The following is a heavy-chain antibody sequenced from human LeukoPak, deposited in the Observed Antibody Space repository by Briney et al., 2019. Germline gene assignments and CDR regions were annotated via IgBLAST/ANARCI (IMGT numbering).Heavy chain of an antibody. J-gene: IGHJ5*02. CDR3: ARDVVVGATFGWFDP. CDR1: GFTFSSYA. CDR2: ISYDGSNK. Sequence: GGSLRLSCAASGFTFSSYAMHWVRQAPGKGLEWVAVISYDGSNKYYADSVKGRFTISRDNSKNTLYLQMSSLRAEDTAVYYCARDVVVGATFGWFDPWGQGTQVTVS. D-gene: IGHD1-26*01. V-gene: IGHV3-30-3*01.